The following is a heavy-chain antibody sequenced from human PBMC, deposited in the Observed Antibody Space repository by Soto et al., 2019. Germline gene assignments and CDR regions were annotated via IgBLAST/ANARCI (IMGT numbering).Heavy chain of an antibody. Sequence: EVQLVESGGGVVQPGGSLRLSCAASGFIFSKYGMSWVRQAPGKGLEWLADIKQDGSKNYSVDSVKGRFTISRDNAGNSVYLQMNSLRAEDTAVYYCARDSNDYGDYGWYFDLWGRGTLVTVSS. V-gene: IGHV3-7*01. D-gene: IGHD4-17*01. CDR1: GFIFSKYG. CDR3: ARDSNDYGDYGWYFDL. CDR2: IKQDGSKN. J-gene: IGHJ2*01.